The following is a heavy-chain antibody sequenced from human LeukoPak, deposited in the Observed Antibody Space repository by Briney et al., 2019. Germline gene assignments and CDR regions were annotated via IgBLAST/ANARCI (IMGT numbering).Heavy chain of an antibody. Sequence: GGSLRLSCAASGFTFSSYSMSWVRQAPGKGLEWVSSISSSSSCIYYADSVKGGFTISRDNAKNSLSLQMNSPRAEDTAVYNCARERQYSSSSRRVDYCGQGTLVTASS. CDR2: ISSSSSCI. CDR1: GFTFSSYS. V-gene: IGHV3-21*01. D-gene: IGHD6-6*01. CDR3: ARERQYSSSSRRVDY. J-gene: IGHJ4*02.